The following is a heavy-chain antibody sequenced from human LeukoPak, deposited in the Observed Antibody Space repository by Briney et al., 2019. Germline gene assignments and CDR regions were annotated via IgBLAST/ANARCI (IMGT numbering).Heavy chain of an antibody. CDR1: GFTYTKHA. D-gene: IGHD6-6*01. CDR2: ISYDGSNK. Sequence: PGRSLRLSCAASGFTYTKHAMHWVRQAPGKGLEWVAVISYDGSNKKYADSVKGRFTISRDNSKNTLYLQMNSLRAEDTAVFYCAREPYSSSSYYFYMDVWGKGTTVTVSS. J-gene: IGHJ6*03. V-gene: IGHV3-30*04. CDR3: AREPYSSSSYYFYMDV.